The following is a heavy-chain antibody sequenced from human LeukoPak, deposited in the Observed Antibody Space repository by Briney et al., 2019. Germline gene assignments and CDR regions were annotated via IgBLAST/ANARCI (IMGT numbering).Heavy chain of an antibody. CDR3: ARDDQVVVAATGFDY. D-gene: IGHD2-15*01. CDR1: GFTFSSYS. V-gene: IGHV3-48*01. J-gene: IGHJ4*02. Sequence: PGGSLTLSCAASGFTFSSYSMNWVRQAPGKGLEWVSYISSSSSTIYYADSVKGRFTISRDNAKNSLYLQMNSLRAEDTAVYYCARDDQVVVAATGFDYWGQGTLVTVSS. CDR2: ISSSSSTI.